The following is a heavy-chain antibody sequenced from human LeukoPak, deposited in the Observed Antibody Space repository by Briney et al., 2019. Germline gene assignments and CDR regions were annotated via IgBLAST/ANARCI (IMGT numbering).Heavy chain of an antibody. CDR2: IISSSSYI. J-gene: IGHJ5*02. CDR3: ARGRIVVVPAAINWFDP. Sequence: GGSLRLSCAASGFTFSSYSMNWVRQAPGKGLEWVSSIISSSSYIYYADSVKGRFTISRDNAKNSLYLQMNSLRAEDTAVYYCARGRIVVVPAAINWFDPWGQGTLVTVSS. D-gene: IGHD2-2*01. V-gene: IGHV3-21*01. CDR1: GFTFSSYS.